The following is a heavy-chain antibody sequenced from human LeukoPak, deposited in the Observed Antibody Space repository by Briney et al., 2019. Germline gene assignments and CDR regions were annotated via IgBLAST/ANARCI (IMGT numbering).Heavy chain of an antibody. D-gene: IGHD3-22*01. J-gene: IGHJ4*02. Sequence: SETLSLTCGFYGGSFSRYYWSWIRQPPGKGLEWIGEINHSGSTNYNPSLKSRVTLSVDTSKNQFSLKLSSVTAADTAVYYCAKMGDGEDYSDSSTYYADYWGQGTLVTVSS. V-gene: IGHV4-34*01. CDR2: INHSGST. CDR1: GGSFSRYY. CDR3: AKMGDGEDYSDSSTYYADY.